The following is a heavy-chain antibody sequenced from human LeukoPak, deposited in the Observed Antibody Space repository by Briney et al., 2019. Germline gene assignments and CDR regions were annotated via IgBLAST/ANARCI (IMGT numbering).Heavy chain of an antibody. D-gene: IGHD3-3*01. CDR3: ARGVFIFGVVIIDY. CDR1: GYTFTGYY. Sequence: ASVKVSCKASGYTFTGYYMRWVRQAPGQGLEWMGWINPNSGGTNYAQKFQGRVTMTRDTSISTAYMELSRLRSDDTAVYYCARGVFIFGVVIIDYWGQGTLVTVSS. V-gene: IGHV1-2*02. J-gene: IGHJ4*02. CDR2: INPNSGGT.